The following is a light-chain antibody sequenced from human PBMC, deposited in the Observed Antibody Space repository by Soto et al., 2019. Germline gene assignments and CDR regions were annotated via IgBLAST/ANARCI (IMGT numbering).Light chain of an antibody. V-gene: IGKV3-20*01. CDR3: QQYGNSPFT. CDR1: QTVSRSA. CDR2: GAS. J-gene: IGKJ4*01. Sequence: SPGTLSLSPGERATLSCRASQTVSRSALAWYQQKPGQAPRLLIYGASNRATGIPDRFSGSGSGTDFTLTISRLEPEDFEVYYCQQYGNSPFTFGGGTKVDIK.